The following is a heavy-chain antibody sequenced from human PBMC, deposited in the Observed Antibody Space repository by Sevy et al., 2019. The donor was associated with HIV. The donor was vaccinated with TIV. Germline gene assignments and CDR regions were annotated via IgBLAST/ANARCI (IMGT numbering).Heavy chain of an antibody. CDR1: RYTFIDYF. CDR3: AKIIVGANKYYFDY. CDR2: INPNSGDT. Sequence: ASVKVSCKASRYTFIDYFMYWVRQTPGQGLEWVGWINPNSGDTESAQKFQGRVTMTRDTSSSTAYMELSSLRSDDTAVYYCAKIIVGANKYYFDYWGQGTLVTVSS. D-gene: IGHD1-26*01. J-gene: IGHJ4*02. V-gene: IGHV1-2*02.